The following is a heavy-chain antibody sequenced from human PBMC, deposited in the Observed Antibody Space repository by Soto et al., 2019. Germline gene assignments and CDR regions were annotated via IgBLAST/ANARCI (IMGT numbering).Heavy chain of an antibody. D-gene: IGHD6-19*01. CDR3: AKDVWGQWLPRSYYSYYMDV. Sequence: GGSLRLSCAASGFTFSSYAVSWVRQAPGKGLEWVSASSGSGGSTYYADSVKGRFTISRDTSKNTLYLQMNSLRAEDTAVYYCAKDVWGQWLPRSYYSYYMDVWGKGTTVTVSS. J-gene: IGHJ6*03. V-gene: IGHV3-23*01. CDR1: GFTFSSYA. CDR2: SSGSGGST.